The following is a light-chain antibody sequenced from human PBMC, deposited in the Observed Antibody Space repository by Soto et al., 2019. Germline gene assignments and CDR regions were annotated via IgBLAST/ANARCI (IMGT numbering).Light chain of an antibody. CDR1: QVLLHSNGYNF. CDR2: LGS. V-gene: IGKV2-28*01. CDR3: QQYGSSRT. Sequence: DIVMTQSPLSLPVTPGESASISCMSSQVLLHSNGYNFLDWYLQKPGQSPQILINLGSNRSSGVPDRFSGSGSGTDFTLTISRLEPEDFAVYYCQQYGSSRTFGQGTKVDIK. J-gene: IGKJ1*01.